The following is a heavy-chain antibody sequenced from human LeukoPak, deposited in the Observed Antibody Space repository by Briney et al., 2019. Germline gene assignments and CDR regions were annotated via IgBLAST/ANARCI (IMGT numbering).Heavy chain of an antibody. CDR3: ARDPSTVVNRYYYYMDV. D-gene: IGHD4-23*01. CDR2: INPSGAST. J-gene: IGHJ6*03. CDR1: GYTFTSYY. Sequence: ASVKVSCKASGYTFTSYYMHWVRQAPGQGLEWVVIINPSGASTSYAQKFQGSVTMTSDTSASTVYMELSSLRSEDTAVYYCARDPSTVVNRYYYYMDVWGKGTTVTVSS. V-gene: IGHV1-46*03.